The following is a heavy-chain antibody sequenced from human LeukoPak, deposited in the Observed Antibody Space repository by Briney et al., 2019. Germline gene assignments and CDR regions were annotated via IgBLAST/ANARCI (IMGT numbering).Heavy chain of an antibody. CDR1: GGSISSGGYY. J-gene: IGHJ3*02. CDR2: IYHSGST. Sequence: SQTLSLTCTVSGGSISSGGYYRSWIRQPPGKGLEWIGYIYHSGSTYYNPSLKSRVTISVDRSKNQFSLKLSSVTAADTAVYYCAREVYSSGNAFDIWGQGTMVTVSS. D-gene: IGHD6-25*01. V-gene: IGHV4-30-2*01. CDR3: AREVYSSGNAFDI.